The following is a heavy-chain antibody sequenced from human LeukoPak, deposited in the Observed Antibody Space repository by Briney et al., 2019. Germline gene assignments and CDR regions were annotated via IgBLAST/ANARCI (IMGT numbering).Heavy chain of an antibody. CDR1: GFTFSTSW. J-gene: IGHJ4*02. CDR2: IKGDGSVQ. V-gene: IGHV3-7*04. D-gene: IGHD6-13*01. CDR3: AKATIAAALRSVDY. Sequence: GGSLRLSCVASGFTFSTSWMNWVRQAPGKGLERVANIKGDGSVQSYVDSVKGRFTISRDNAKNSLFLEMNSLRAEVTAVYYCAKATIAAALRSVDYWGQGTLVTVSS.